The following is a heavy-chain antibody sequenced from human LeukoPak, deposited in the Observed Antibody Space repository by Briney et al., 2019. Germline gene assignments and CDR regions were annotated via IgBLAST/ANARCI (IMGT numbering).Heavy chain of an antibody. D-gene: IGHD1-1*01. V-gene: IGHV3-7*01. CDR1: GFTFSGYW. CDR2: IKQDGSEK. Sequence: PGGTLRLSCAASGFTFSGYWMNWVRQAPGKGLEWVAKIKQDGSEKYYVDSVKGRFTISRDNANNSVYLEMNSLRVEDTAVYYCASSTGMDVWGKGTTVTVSS. J-gene: IGHJ6*04. CDR3: ASSTGMDV.